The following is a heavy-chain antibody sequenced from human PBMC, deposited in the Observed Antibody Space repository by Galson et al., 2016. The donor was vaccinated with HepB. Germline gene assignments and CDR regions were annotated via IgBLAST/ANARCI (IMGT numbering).Heavy chain of an antibody. CDR1: GFSFSSYG. J-gene: IGHJ6*02. CDR3: ARGGLMDYYYHGMDV. CDR2: IWYDGNNK. Sequence: FLRLSCAASGFSFSSYGMHWVRQAPGKGLEWVVVIWYDGNNKYYGDSVKDRFTISRDNSKNTLYLQMNSLRVDDTAVYYCARGGLMDYYYHGMDVWGQGTMVIVS. V-gene: IGHV3-33*01. D-gene: IGHD2-8*01.